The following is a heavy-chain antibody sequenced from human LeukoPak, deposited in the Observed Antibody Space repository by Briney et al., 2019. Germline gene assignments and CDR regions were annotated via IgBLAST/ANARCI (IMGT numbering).Heavy chain of an antibody. CDR2: INPSGGST. CDR1: GYTFTSYY. D-gene: IGHD1-26*01. CDR3: ARDREGANDY. J-gene: IGHJ4*02. V-gene: IGHV1-46*01. Sequence: ASVKVSCKASGYTFTSYYMHWVRQAPGQGLEWMGIINPSGGSTSYAQKFQGWVTMTRDTSISTAYMELSRLRSDDTAVYYCARDREGANDYWGQGTLVTVSS.